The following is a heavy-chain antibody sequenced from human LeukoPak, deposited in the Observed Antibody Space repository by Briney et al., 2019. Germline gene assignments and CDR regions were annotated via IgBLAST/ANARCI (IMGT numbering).Heavy chain of an antibody. CDR3: ARASYDSSGYYSYYFDY. Sequence: ASVKVSCKASGYTFTSYGISWVRQAPGQGLEWMGWISAYNGNTNYAQKLQGRVTMTTDTSTSTAYIELRSLRSDDTAVYYCARASYDSSGYYSYYFDYWGQGTLVTVSS. D-gene: IGHD3-22*01. V-gene: IGHV1-18*01. CDR1: GYTFTSYG. CDR2: ISAYNGNT. J-gene: IGHJ4*02.